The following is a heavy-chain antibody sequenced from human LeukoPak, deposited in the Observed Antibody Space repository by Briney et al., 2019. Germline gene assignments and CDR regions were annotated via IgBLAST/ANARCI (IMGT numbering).Heavy chain of an antibody. CDR2: INHSGST. CDR3: ARLSLKVLEWSPTKGKETHYFDY. D-gene: IGHD3-3*01. Sequence: SETLSLTCAVYGGSFSGYYWSWIRQPPGKGLEWIGEINHSGSTNYNPSLKSRVTILEDKSKNQFSLKMSSVTAADTAVYYCARLSLKVLEWSPTKGKETHYFDYWGQGTLVTVSS. V-gene: IGHV4-34*01. CDR1: GGSFSGYY. J-gene: IGHJ4*02.